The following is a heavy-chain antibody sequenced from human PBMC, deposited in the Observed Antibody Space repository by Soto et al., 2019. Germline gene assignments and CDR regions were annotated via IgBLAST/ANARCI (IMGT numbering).Heavy chain of an antibody. CDR1: GYSFTRNW. V-gene: IGHV5-51*01. CDR2: IYPGDSDT. D-gene: IGHD2-15*01. CDR3: TCAYCSGGNCQSGVDC. Sequence: XESLKIAWRGPGYSFTRNWIGWVRQMPGKGLEWMGIIYPGDSDTRDSPSFQGQVTISAAKSITTAYLQWSSLTASDTAMYYWTCAYCSGGNCQSGVDCWGQGTTVTVSS. J-gene: IGHJ6*02.